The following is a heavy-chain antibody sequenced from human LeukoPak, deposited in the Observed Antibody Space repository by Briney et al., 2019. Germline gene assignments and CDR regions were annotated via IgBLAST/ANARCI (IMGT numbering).Heavy chain of an antibody. CDR2: ISSSSRTI. CDR3: ARGFHRYSYDSGPYAVY. CDR1: GFTFSSYS. V-gene: IGHV3-48*01. J-gene: IGHJ4*02. D-gene: IGHD3-22*01. Sequence: PGGSLRLSCAASGFTFSSYSMNWVRQAPGKGLEWVSYISSSSRTIYYADSVKGRFTISRDNAKNSLYLQMNSLRAEDTAVFYCARGFHRYSYDSGPYAVYWGQGTLVTVSS.